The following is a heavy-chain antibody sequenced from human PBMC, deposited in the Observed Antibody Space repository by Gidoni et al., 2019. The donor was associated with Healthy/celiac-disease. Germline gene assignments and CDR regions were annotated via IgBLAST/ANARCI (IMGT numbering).Heavy chain of an antibody. D-gene: IGHD5-18*01. CDR1: GFTFSSYS. J-gene: IGHJ3*02. V-gene: IGHV3-48*02. CDR2: ISSSSSTI. Sequence: EVQLVESGGGLVQPGGSLRLSCAASGFTFSSYSMNWVRQAPGKGLEWVSYISSSSSTIYYADSVKGRFTISRDNAKNSLYLQMNSLRDEDTAVYYCARDWRTAMAPDAFDIWGQGTMVTVSS. CDR3: ARDWRTAMAPDAFDI.